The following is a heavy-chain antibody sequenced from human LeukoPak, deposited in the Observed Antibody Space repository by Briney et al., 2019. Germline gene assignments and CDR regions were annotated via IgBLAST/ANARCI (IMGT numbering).Heavy chain of an antibody. J-gene: IGHJ4*02. Sequence: ASVKVSSKPSVYTPTAYYIHCGRQAPGQGLKWMGRINLNIGVTDYAQMLQGRVTMTRDTTLRTAYMELSRLRSGDTAVYHCARAFISGWDRFDYWGQGALVTVSS. CDR2: INLNIGVT. V-gene: IGHV1-2*06. CDR1: VYTPTAYY. CDR3: ARAFISGWDRFDY. D-gene: IGHD6-19*01.